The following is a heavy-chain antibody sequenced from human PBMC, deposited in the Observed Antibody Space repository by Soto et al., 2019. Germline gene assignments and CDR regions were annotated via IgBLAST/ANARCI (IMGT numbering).Heavy chain of an antibody. V-gene: IGHV4-34*01. CDR2: INHSGST. J-gene: IGHJ4*02. CDR1: GGSFSGYY. D-gene: IGHD3-3*01. CDR3: ARARLYYDFWGGYYPKFPYFDY. Sequence: QVQLQQWGAGLLKPSETLSLTCAVYGGSFSGYYWSWIRQPPGKGLEWIGEINHSGSTNYNPSLKSRVTISVDTSKNQFSLKLSSVTAADTAVYYCARARLYYDFWGGYYPKFPYFDYWGQGTLVTVSS.